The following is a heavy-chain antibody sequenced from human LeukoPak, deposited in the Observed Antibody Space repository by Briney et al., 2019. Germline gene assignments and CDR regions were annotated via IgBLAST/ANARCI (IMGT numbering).Heavy chain of an antibody. V-gene: IGHV4-4*07. CDR1: GGVINTYY. CDR3: ARDQDYYYGMDV. CDR2: IHSSGRT. J-gene: IGHJ6*02. Sequence: SETLSLTCTVSGGVINTYYWNWIRQPAGKGLEWLGRIHSSGRTNYNPSLKSRVTMSVDTPKNQISLKLSSVTAADTALYYCARDQDYYYGMDVWGQGTTVTVSS.